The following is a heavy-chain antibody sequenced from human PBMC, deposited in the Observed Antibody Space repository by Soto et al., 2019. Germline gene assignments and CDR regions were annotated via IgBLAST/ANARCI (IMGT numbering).Heavy chain of an antibody. CDR1: GGSISSYY. J-gene: IGHJ6*02. D-gene: IGHD3-10*01. CDR3: ARRTMVRGVMDYYYGMDV. Sequence: PSETVSLTCTVSGGSISSYYWSWIRQPPGKGLEWIGYIYYSGSTNYNPSLKSRVTISVDTSKNQFSLKLSSVTAADTAVYYCARRTMVRGVMDYYYGMDVWGQGTTVTVSS. V-gene: IGHV4-59*01. CDR2: IYYSGST.